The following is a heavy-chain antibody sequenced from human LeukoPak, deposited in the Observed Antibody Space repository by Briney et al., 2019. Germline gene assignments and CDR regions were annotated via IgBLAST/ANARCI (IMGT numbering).Heavy chain of an antibody. Sequence: SETLSLTCTVFGGSISSYYWSWIRQPPGKGLEWIGYIYNSGRPNYSPPLKSRVTISIDASKDQFSLNLSSVTAADTAVYYCARHGSGWSFDHWGQGALVTVSS. CDR3: ARHGSGWSFDH. J-gene: IGHJ4*02. CDR2: IYNSGRP. V-gene: IGHV4-59*08. CDR1: GGSISSYY. D-gene: IGHD6-19*01.